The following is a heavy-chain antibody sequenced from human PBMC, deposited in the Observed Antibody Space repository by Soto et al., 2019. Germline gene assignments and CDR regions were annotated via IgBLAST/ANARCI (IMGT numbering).Heavy chain of an antibody. Sequence: PGGSLRVSCAASEFTLSGYGMHWFRQAPGKGLEWVAVISYDGSNKYYADSVKGRFTISRDNSKNTLYLQMNSLRAEDTAVYYCAKAPGGNSGLYGMDVWGQGTTVTVSS. V-gene: IGHV3-30*18. CDR3: AKAPGGNSGLYGMDV. CDR1: EFTLSGYG. J-gene: IGHJ6*02. CDR2: ISYDGSNK. D-gene: IGHD4-4*01.